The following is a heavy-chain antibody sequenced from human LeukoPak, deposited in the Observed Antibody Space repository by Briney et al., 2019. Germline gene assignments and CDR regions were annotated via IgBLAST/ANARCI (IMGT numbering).Heavy chain of an antibody. Sequence: SVKVSCKASGGTFSSYAISWVRQAPGQGLEWMGGIIPIFGTANYAQKFQGRVTITADESTSTAYMELSSLRSEDTAVYYCARDLTDLRTPTRVVIMNYWGQGTLVTVSS. CDR2: IIPIFGTA. V-gene: IGHV1-69*13. CDR3: ARDLTDLRTPTRVVIMNY. CDR1: GGTFSSYA. J-gene: IGHJ4*02. D-gene: IGHD3-3*01.